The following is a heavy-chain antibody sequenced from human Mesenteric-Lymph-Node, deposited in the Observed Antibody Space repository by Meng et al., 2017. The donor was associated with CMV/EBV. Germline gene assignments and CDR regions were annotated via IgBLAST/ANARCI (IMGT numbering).Heavy chain of an antibody. CDR1: GFSFSDYY. CDR2: ISSSGSTI. J-gene: IGHJ6*02. D-gene: IGHD6-19*01. Sequence: GESLKISCAASGFSFSDYYMSWIRQAPGKGLEWVSYISSSGSTIYYADSVKGRFTISRDNAKDSLYLQMNSLRGEDTAVYFCARDDSIAVAGEYYYYYGMDVWGQGTTVTVSS. CDR3: ARDDSIAVAGEYYYYYGMDV. V-gene: IGHV3-11*04.